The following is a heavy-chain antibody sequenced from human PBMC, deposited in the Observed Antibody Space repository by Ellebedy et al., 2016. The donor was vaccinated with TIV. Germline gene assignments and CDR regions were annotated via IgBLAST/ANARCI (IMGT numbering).Heavy chain of an antibody. Sequence: GESLKISCAASGFTFSDYSMNWVRHAPGKGLVWLSRINGDGGFTSHADFVKGRFTISRDNAKNTLYLQMNSLKAEDTAMYYCSTLSDTGYWGHGTLVTVSS. D-gene: IGHD2-21*02. CDR3: STLSDTGY. CDR1: GFTFSDYS. J-gene: IGHJ4*01. V-gene: IGHV3-74*01. CDR2: INGDGGFT.